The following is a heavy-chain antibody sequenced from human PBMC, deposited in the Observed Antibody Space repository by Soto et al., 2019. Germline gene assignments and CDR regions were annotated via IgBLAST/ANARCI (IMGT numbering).Heavy chain of an antibody. CDR1: GFSFGSYW. J-gene: IGHJ4*02. D-gene: IGHD6-19*01. CDR2: INGNADNS. Sequence: HPGGSLRLSCAASGFSFGSYWMHWVRQVPGEGLAWVSRINGNADNSDYADSVKGRFTISRDNAMNRLYLQMDSLRADDTAVYYCVRDFRGAVAGSEFDHWGQGTLVTVSS. V-gene: IGHV3-74*01. CDR3: VRDFRGAVAGSEFDH.